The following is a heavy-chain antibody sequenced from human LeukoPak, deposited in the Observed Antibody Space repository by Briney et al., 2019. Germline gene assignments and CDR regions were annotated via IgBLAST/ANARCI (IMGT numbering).Heavy chain of an antibody. J-gene: IGHJ4*02. D-gene: IGHD5-18*01. Sequence: GGSLRLSCAASGFTFSNTWMSWVRQAPGKGLEWVGRIKTKTDGGTTDYAAPVKGRFTISRDDSKNTLYLQINSLKTDDTALYYCATLGYRSGLDYWGQGTLVTVSS. CDR1: GFTFSNTW. V-gene: IGHV3-15*01. CDR3: ATLGYRSGLDY. CDR2: IKTKTDGGTT.